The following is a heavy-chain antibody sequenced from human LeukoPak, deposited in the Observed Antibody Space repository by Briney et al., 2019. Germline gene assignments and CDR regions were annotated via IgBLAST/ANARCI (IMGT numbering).Heavy chain of an antibody. J-gene: IGHJ4*02. Sequence: GGSLRLSCAASGFTFDDYAMHWVRQAPGKGLEWVSGISWNSGSIGYADSVKGRFTISRDNAKNSLYLQMNSLRAEDTAVYYCAIRWFGELFSHDYWGQGTLVTVSS. V-gene: IGHV3-9*01. CDR1: GFTFDDYA. D-gene: IGHD3-10*01. CDR3: AIRWFGELFSHDY. CDR2: ISWNSGSI.